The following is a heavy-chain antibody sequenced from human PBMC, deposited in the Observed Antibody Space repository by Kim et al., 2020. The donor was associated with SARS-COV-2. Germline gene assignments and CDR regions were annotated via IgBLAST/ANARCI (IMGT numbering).Heavy chain of an antibody. Sequence: SETLSLTCTVSGGSISSYYWSWIRQPPGKGLEWIGYIYYSGSTNYNPSLKSRVTISVDTSKNQFSLKLSSVTAADTAVYYCARHRPPSWGSSRSGAFDIWGQGTMVTVSS. CDR1: GGSISSYY. CDR2: IYYSGST. V-gene: IGHV4-59*08. J-gene: IGHJ3*02. D-gene: IGHD7-27*01. CDR3: ARHRPPSWGSSRSGAFDI.